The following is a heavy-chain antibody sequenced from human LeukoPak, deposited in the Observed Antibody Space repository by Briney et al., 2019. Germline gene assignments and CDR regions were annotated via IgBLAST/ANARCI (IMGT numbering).Heavy chain of an antibody. CDR3: ARAVESIVVVPAAPRGWFDP. J-gene: IGHJ5*02. CDR1: GGSISGYY. CDR2: VYYSGST. D-gene: IGHD2-2*01. V-gene: IGHV4-59*08. Sequence: SETLSLTCTVSGGSISGYYWSWIRQPPGKGLEWIGYVYYSGSTNYNPSLESRVTISVDTSKNQFSLKLSSVTAADTAVYYCARAVESIVVVPAAPRGWFDPWGQGTLVTASS.